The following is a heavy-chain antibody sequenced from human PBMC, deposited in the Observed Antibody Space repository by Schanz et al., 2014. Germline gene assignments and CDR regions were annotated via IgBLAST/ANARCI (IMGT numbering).Heavy chain of an antibody. CDR1: GFTVSSHY. Sequence: VQLVESGGGLIQPGGSLRLSCAVSGFTVSSHYMSWVRQAPGKGLEWVAFIRYDGSNKYYADSVKGRFTISRDNSKNSLYLQMNSLRAEDTAVYYCARDKGGYYPFDYWGQGTLVTVSS. CDR3: ARDKGGYYPFDY. D-gene: IGHD3-3*01. CDR2: IRYDGSNK. V-gene: IGHV3-30*02. J-gene: IGHJ4*02.